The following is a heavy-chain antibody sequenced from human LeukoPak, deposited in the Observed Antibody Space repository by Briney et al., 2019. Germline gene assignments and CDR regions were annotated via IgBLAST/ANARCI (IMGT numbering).Heavy chain of an antibody. CDR1: GGSFSGYY. Sequence: SETLSLTCAVYGGSFSGYYWSWIRQPPGKGLEWIGEINLSGSANYNPSLKSRVTISVDTSKNQFSLKLSSVTAADTAVYYCARGGTYSSGWYNWFDPWGQGTLVTASS. J-gene: IGHJ5*02. CDR3: ARGGTYSSGWYNWFDP. V-gene: IGHV4-34*01. CDR2: INLSGSA. D-gene: IGHD3-22*01.